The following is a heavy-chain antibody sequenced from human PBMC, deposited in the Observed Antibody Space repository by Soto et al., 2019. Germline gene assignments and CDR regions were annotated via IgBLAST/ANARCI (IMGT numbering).Heavy chain of an antibody. D-gene: IGHD5-18*01. J-gene: IGHJ6*01. CDR2: INHSGST. CDR1: GRSFGGYS. CDR3: ARAGDSYGSSYNYYG. Sequence: SETLSLPCSVYGRSFGGYSWSWIRKPPGKGLVWHREINHSGSTNYNPSLKSRVTISVDTSKNQFSLKLSSVTAADTALYYCARAGDSYGSSYNYYG. V-gene: IGHV4-34*01.